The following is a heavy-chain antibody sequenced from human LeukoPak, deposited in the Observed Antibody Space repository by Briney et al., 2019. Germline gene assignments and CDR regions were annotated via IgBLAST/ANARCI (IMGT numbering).Heavy chain of an antibody. Sequence: GSLRLSCAASGFTFSSYGMHWVRQAPGKGLEWIGSIYHSGSTYYNPSLKSRVTISVDTSKNQFSPKLSSVTAADTAVYYCARDRGYYGSGRYGMDVWGKGTTVTVSS. CDR3: ARDRGYYGSGRYGMDV. CDR1: GFTFSSYG. J-gene: IGHJ6*04. D-gene: IGHD3-10*01. V-gene: IGHV4-38-2*02. CDR2: IYHSGST.